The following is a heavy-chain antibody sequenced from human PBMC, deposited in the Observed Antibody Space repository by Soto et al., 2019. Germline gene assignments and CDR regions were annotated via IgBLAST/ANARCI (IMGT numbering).Heavy chain of an antibody. V-gene: IGHV1-18*01. CDR2: ISPFNGNI. Sequence: ASVKVSCKASGYTFRNYGISWVRQAPGQGLEWMGWISPFNGNIKFGQKFQGRVTMTTDTSTSIAYMELTSLTSDDTAVYYCAKEEDSQALDFWGQGTLVTVSS. CDR3: AKEEDSQALDF. J-gene: IGHJ4*02. CDR1: GYTFRNYG.